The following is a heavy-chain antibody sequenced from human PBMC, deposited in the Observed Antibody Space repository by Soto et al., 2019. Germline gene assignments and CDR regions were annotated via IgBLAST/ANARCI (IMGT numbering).Heavy chain of an antibody. CDR1: GGSVSSSSYY. Sequence: AETLSLTCTVSGGSVSSSSYYWGWIRQPPGKGLEWIGSIYYSGSTYYNPSLKSRVTISVDTSKNQFSLKLSSVTAADTAVYYCASSRDILTGYFDYWGQGTLVTVSS. V-gene: IGHV4-39*01. CDR3: ASSRDILTGYFDY. CDR2: IYYSGST. D-gene: IGHD3-9*01. J-gene: IGHJ4*02.